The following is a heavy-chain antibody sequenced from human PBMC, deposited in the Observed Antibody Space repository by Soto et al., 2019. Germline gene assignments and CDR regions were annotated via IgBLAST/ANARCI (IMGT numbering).Heavy chain of an antibody. J-gene: IGHJ6*02. CDR3: AREAPYYVMDV. CDR1: GFTFSSYG. V-gene: IGHV3-33*01. CDR2: IWYDGNNK. Sequence: PGGSLRLSCAASGFTFSSYGMHWVRQAPGKGLEWVAVIWYDGNNKYYADSVKGRFTISRDNSKNTLYLQMNSLRAEDTAVYYCAREAPYYVMDVWGQGTTVTVSS.